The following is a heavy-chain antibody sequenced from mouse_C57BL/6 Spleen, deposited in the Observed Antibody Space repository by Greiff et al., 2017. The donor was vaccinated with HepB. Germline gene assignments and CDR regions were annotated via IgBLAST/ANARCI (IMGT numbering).Heavy chain of an antibody. J-gene: IGHJ1*03. Sequence: VQLQQSGPALVKPGASVKISCKASGYSFTGYYMHWVKQSSEKSLEWIGEINPSTGGTSYNQKFTGKATLTVDKSSSTAYMQLKSLTSEDSAVYYCANDDYGGEFDVWGTGTTVTVSS. CDR1: GYSFTGYY. D-gene: IGHD2-4*01. V-gene: IGHV1-43*01. CDR3: ANDDYGGEFDV. CDR2: INPSTGGT.